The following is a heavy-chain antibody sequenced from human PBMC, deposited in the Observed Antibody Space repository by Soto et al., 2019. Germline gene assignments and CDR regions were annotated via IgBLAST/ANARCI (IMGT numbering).Heavy chain of an antibody. V-gene: IGHV4-30-4*01. CDR3: ASATVTPGVLTY. Sequence: QVQLQESGPGLVKPSQTLSLTCTVSGGSINSGDYYWSWIRQPPGKGLEWIGYMYYSRSTYQNPSRTSRVTISLDTPKKQFSLKLSSVTAADTAVYYCASATVTPGVLTYWGQGTLVTVSS. J-gene: IGHJ4*02. D-gene: IGHD4-17*01. CDR1: GGSINSGDYY. CDR2: MYYSRST.